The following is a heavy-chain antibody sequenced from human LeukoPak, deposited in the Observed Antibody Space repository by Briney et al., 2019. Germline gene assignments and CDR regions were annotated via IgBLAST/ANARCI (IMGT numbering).Heavy chain of an antibody. V-gene: IGHV3-30*18. D-gene: IGHD2-15*01. Sequence: GRSLRLSCAASGFTFSSYGMHWVRQAPGKRLEWVAVISYDGSNKYYADSVKGRFTISRDNSKNTLYLQMNSLRAEDTAVYYCAKDCSGGSCMDYWGQGTLVTVSS. CDR1: GFTFSSYG. J-gene: IGHJ4*02. CDR2: ISYDGSNK. CDR3: AKDCSGGSCMDY.